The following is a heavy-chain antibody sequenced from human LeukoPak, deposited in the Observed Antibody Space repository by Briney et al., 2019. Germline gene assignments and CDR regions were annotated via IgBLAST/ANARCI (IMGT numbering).Heavy chain of an antibody. V-gene: IGHV3-30-3*01. D-gene: IGHD6-13*01. CDR3: ARENVGTPIAAAGIIWFDP. CDR1: GFTFSSYA. J-gene: IGHJ5*02. Sequence: GGSQRLSCAASGFTFSSYAMHWVRQAPGKGLEWVAVISYDGSNKYYADSVKGRFTISRDNSKNTLYLQMNSLRAEDTAVYYCARENVGTPIAAAGIIWFDPRGQGTLVTVSS. CDR2: ISYDGSNK.